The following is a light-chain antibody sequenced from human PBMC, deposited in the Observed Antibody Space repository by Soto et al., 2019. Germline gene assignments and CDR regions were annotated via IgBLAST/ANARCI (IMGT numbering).Light chain of an antibody. CDR3: QQVESYPST. J-gene: IGKJ4*01. V-gene: IGKV1-9*01. CDR2: AAS. CDR1: QGISSF. Sequence: IRLTQTPSSLSPSVGDRVTITCRASQGISSFLSWYQQKPGKAPKLLIYAASSLQSGVPSRFSGSGFGTDFTLTITSLQPEDFATYYCQQVESYPSTFGGGTKVEMK.